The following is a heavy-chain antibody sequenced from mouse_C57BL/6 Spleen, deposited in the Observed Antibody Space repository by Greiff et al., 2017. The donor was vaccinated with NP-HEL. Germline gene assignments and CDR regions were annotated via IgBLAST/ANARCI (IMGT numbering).Heavy chain of an antibody. V-gene: IGHV2-2*01. Sequence: QVQLKQSGPGLVQPSQSLSITCTVSGFSLTSYGVHWVRQSPGKGLEWLGVIWSGGSTDYNAAFISRLSISKDNSKRQVFFKINSLQADNTAIYYCARNHHYYAMDYWGQGTSVTVSS. J-gene: IGHJ4*01. CDR3: ARNHHYYAMDY. CDR1: GFSLTSYG. CDR2: IWSGGST.